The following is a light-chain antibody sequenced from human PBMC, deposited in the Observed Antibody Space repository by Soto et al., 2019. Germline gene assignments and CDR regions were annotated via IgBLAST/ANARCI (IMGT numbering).Light chain of an antibody. CDR1: QDIKTY. J-gene: IGKJ3*01. V-gene: IGKV1-9*01. CDR3: QHLNNYPPFT. CDR2: GTF. Sequence: IQLTQSPSSLSASVGDRVSITCRASQDIKTYLAWYQQKRGEAPKLLISGTFTLQSGVPSRFNGSGSGTDFTLTISRLRPEDFATYYCQHLNNYPPFTFGPGTKVD.